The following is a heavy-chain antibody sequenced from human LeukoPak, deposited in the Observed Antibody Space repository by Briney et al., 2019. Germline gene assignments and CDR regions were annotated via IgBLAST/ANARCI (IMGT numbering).Heavy chain of an antibody. V-gene: IGHV3-23*01. D-gene: IGHD3-3*01. Sequence: GGSLRLSCAASGFSFSSNAMTWVRQAPGKGLEWVSGISGSGGSTYYADSVKGRFTISRDNSKNTLYLQMNSLRVEDTPVYYCAKAFDFWSAFDPWGQGTLVTVSS. J-gene: IGHJ5*02. CDR2: ISGSGGST. CDR1: GFSFSSNA. CDR3: AKAFDFWSAFDP.